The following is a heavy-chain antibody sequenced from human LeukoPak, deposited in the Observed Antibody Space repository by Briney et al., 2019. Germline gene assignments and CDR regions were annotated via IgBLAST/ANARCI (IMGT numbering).Heavy chain of an antibody. Sequence: PGGSLRLSCATSGFTFSSYWMHWVRRAPGKGLVWVSRIKSDGSSTSYADSVKGRFTISRDNAKNTLYLQMNSLRAEDTAVYYCTRDRGGSYDFDYWGQGTLVTVSS. J-gene: IGHJ4*02. D-gene: IGHD1-26*01. V-gene: IGHV3-74*01. CDR3: TRDRGGSYDFDY. CDR2: IKSDGSST. CDR1: GFTFSSYW.